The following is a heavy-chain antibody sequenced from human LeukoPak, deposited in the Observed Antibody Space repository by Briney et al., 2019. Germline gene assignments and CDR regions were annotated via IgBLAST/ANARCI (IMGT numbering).Heavy chain of an antibody. J-gene: IGHJ4*02. CDR1: GGSISSYY. V-gene: IGHV4-59*01. CDR2: VYYSGST. D-gene: IGHD6-13*01. Sequence: SETLSLTCTVSGGSISSYYWSWIRQPPGKGLEWIGYVYYSGSTNYNPSLKSRVTISVDTSKNQFSLKLSSVTAADTAVYYCASEAAAGTGGFDYWGQGTLVTVSS. CDR3: ASEAAAGTGGFDY.